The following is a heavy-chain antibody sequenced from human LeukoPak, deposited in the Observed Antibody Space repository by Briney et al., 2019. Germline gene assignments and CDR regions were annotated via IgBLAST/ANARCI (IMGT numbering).Heavy chain of an antibody. CDR1: GFTFTTYP. D-gene: IGHD1-26*01. Sequence: GGSLRLSCAASGFTFTTYPMSWVRQAPGKGLEWVSAISASGGGTYYADSVKGRFTISRDNSRSTVFLQMSSLRAEDTAVYFCARSDGIVGEEAWFDPWGQGTLVTVSS. V-gene: IGHV3-23*01. CDR3: ARSDGIVGEEAWFDP. CDR2: ISASGGGT. J-gene: IGHJ5*02.